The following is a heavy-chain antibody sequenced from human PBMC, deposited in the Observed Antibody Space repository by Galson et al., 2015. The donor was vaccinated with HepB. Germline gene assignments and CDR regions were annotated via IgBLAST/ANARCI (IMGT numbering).Heavy chain of an antibody. CDR3: AVLTGTTNQFDY. D-gene: IGHD1-7*01. V-gene: IGHV3-11*04. CDR1: GFTFSDYY. J-gene: IGHJ4*02. CDR2: ISSSGSTI. Sequence: SLRLSCAASGFTFSDYYMSWIRQAPGKGLEWVSYISSSGSTIYYADSVKGRFTISRDNSKNTLYLRMNSLRAEDTAVYYCAVLTGTTNQFDYWGQGTLVTVSS.